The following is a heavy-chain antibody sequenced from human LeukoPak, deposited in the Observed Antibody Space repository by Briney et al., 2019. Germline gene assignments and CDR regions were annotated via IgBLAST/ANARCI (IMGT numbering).Heavy chain of an antibody. Sequence: ASVKVSCKASGYTFSGYYMHWVRQAPGQGLEWMGWINPNSGGTNYAQKFQGRVTMTRDTSISTAYMELSRLRSDDTAVYYCARDRGVDYCSGGSCSHYYYYMDVWGKGTTVTISS. CDR1: GYTFSGYY. D-gene: IGHD2-15*01. CDR3: ARDRGVDYCSGGSCSHYYYYMDV. J-gene: IGHJ6*03. V-gene: IGHV1-2*02. CDR2: INPNSGGT.